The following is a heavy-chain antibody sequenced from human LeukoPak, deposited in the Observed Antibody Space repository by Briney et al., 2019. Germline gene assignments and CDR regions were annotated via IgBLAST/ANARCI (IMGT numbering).Heavy chain of an antibody. CDR1: GYTFTNNA. CDR2: INTNTGNP. V-gene: IGHV7-4-1*02. Sequence: ASVKVTCKTSGYTFTNNAINWVRQAPGQGLEWMGWINTNTGNPSYAQGFFTGRYVFSLDTSASTAYLQINGLKADDTAVYYCGRDPKLGIRGYTYGYIDHWGQGTLLTVAS. CDR3: GRDPKLGIRGYTYGYIDH. D-gene: IGHD5-18*01. J-gene: IGHJ4*02.